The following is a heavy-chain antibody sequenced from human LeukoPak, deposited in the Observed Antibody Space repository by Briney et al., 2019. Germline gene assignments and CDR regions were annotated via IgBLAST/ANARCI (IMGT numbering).Heavy chain of an antibody. Sequence: GGSLRLSCVASGFIFSSSAMSWVRQAPGKGLEWMGIIYPGDSDTRYSPSFQGQVTISADKSISTAYLQWSSLRAEDTAVYYCARGTVSGDQGDYWGQGTLVTVSS. V-gene: IGHV5-51*01. CDR1: GFIFSSSA. CDR2: IYPGDSDT. CDR3: ARGTVSGDQGDY. J-gene: IGHJ4*02. D-gene: IGHD4-17*01.